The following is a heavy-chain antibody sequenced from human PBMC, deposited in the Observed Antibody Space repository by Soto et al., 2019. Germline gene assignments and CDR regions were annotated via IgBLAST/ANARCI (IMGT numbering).Heavy chain of an antibody. V-gene: IGHV3-15*01. J-gene: IGHJ4*02. CDR1: GFTFSYAW. D-gene: IGHD4-17*01. Sequence: EVQLVESGGGLVQPGASLRLSCAASGFTFSYAWMSWVRQAPGKGLEWVGRIQSKADGGTTDCAAPVKGRFSISRDDSANTLYLQMNNLKIEDTALYYCTEGTRFWGQGTLVTVSS. CDR2: IQSKADGGTT. CDR3: TEGTRF.